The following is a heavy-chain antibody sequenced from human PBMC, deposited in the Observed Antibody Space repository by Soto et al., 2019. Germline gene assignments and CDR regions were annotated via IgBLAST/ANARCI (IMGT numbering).Heavy chain of an antibody. J-gene: IGHJ6*02. V-gene: IGHV4-34*01. CDR3: ARVRLHHYYYYGMDV. D-gene: IGHD5-12*01. CDR1: GGSFSGYY. CDR2: INHSGST. Sequence: PXETLSLPFAVYGGSFSGYYWSWIRQPPGKGLEWIGEINHSGSTNYSPSRKSRVTISVDTSKNQFSLKLSSVTAADTAVYYCARVRLHHYYYYGMDVWGQGTTVTVSS.